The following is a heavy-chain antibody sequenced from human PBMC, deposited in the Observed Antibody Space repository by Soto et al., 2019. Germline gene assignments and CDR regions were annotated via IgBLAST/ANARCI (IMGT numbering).Heavy chain of an antibody. V-gene: IGHV3-33*01. CDR2: IWYDGSNK. CDR3: ARDSYGMDV. J-gene: IGHJ6*02. CDR1: GFTFSSYG. Sequence: QVQLVESGGGVVQPGRSLRLSCAASGFTFSSYGMHWVRQAPGKGLEWVAVIWYDGSNKYYADSVKGRFTISRDNSKDTLYLQMNSLRAEDTAVYYCARDSYGMDVWGQGTTVTVSS.